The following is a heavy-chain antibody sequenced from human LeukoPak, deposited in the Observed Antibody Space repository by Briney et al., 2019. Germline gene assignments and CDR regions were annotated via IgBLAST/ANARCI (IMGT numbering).Heavy chain of an antibody. V-gene: IGHV1-2*02. J-gene: IGHJ4*02. Sequence: VASVKVSCKASGYTFTGYFLHWVRQAPGQGLEWMGWILPNTGGTHYAQKFQGRVTVTRDTSISTAYMEVSRLTSDDTAVYYCARKGEHYGDYDYWGQGTLVTVSS. D-gene: IGHD4-17*01. CDR1: GYTFTGYF. CDR3: ARKGEHYGDYDY. CDR2: ILPNTGGT.